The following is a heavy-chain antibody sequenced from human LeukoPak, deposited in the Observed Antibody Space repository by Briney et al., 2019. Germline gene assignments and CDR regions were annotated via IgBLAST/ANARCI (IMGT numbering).Heavy chain of an antibody. CDR3: ATEPGYCSGGRCYGGWFDP. CDR2: INHSGST. V-gene: IGHV4-34*01. D-gene: IGHD2-15*01. J-gene: IGHJ5*02. CDR1: GGSVSGYY. Sequence: SETLSLTCAVYGGSVSGYYWSWIRQAPGKGLEWIGEINHSGSTNYNPSLESRVTISVDTSKNQFSLKLSSVTAADTAVYYCATEPGYCSGGRCYGGWFDPWGQGTLVTVSS.